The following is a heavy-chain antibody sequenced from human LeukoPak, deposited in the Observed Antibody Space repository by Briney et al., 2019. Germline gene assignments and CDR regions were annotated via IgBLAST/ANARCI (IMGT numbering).Heavy chain of an antibody. CDR3: ARASRSVVVPAAIEDYYYYMDV. J-gene: IGHJ6*03. D-gene: IGHD2-2*01. CDR2: IIPIFGTA. CDR1: GGTFSSYA. Sequence: GASVKVSCKASGGTFSSYAISWVRQAPGQGLEWMGGIIPIFGTANYAQKFQGRVTITTDESTSTAYMDLSSLRSEDTAVYYCARASRSVVVPAAIEDYYYYMDVWGKGTTVTVSS. V-gene: IGHV1-69*05.